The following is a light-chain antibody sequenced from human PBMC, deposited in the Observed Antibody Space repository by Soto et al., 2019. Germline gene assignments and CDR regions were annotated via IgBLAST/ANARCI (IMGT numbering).Light chain of an antibody. V-gene: IGKV1-5*03. CDR1: QSISNW. CDR2: KAS. Sequence: DIQMTQSPSTLSASVGDRVTITCRASQSISNWLAWYQQNPGKAPKLLIYKASSLESGVPSRFSGSGSGTEFTLTVSSLQPEDFATYYCHQYTNTFGGGTKVEIK. J-gene: IGKJ4*01. CDR3: HQYTNT.